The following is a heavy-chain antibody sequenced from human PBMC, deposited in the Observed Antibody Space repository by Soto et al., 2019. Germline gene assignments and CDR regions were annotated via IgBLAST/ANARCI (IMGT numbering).Heavy chain of an antibody. V-gene: IGHV1-18*01. CDR1: GYTFTGYG. Sequence: ASVKVSCKASGYTFTGYGISWVRQAPGQGLEWMGWISAYNGNTNYAQKLQGRVTMTTDTSTSTAYMELRSLRSDDTAVYYCARVKGSGYHNWFDPWGQGTLVTLSS. CDR2: ISAYNGNT. CDR3: ARVKGSGYHNWFDP. D-gene: IGHD3-22*01. J-gene: IGHJ5*02.